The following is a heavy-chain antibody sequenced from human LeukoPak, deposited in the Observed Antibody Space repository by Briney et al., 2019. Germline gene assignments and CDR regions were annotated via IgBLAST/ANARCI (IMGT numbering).Heavy chain of an antibody. D-gene: IGHD6-13*01. CDR1: GITFSSYE. CDR2: ISASGSTI. Sequence: PGGSLRLSCAASGITFSSYEVNWVRQAPGKGLEWVSYISASGSTIYYADPVKGRFTISRDNAKMSLYLQVNSLRVEDTALYYCSAAAAGTEYFEYWGQGTLVTVSS. J-gene: IGHJ4*02. V-gene: IGHV3-48*03. CDR3: SAAAAGTEYFEY.